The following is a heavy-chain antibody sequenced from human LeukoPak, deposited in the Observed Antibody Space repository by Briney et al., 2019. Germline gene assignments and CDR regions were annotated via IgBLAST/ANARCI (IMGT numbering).Heavy chain of an antibody. CDR2: ISAYNGNT. Sequence: ASVKVSCKASGYTFTSYGISWVRQAPGQGLEWMGWISAYNGNTNYAQKLQGRVTMTTETSTSTAYMELRSLRPDDTAVYYCARRVVGATDLFDYWGQGTLVTVSS. CDR1: GYTFTSYG. CDR3: ARRVVGATDLFDY. D-gene: IGHD1-26*01. J-gene: IGHJ4*02. V-gene: IGHV1-18*01.